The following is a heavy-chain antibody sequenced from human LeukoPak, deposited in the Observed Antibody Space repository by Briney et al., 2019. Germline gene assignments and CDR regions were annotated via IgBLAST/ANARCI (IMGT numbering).Heavy chain of an antibody. CDR1: GFSFSSYG. CDR2: IKQDGSAK. Sequence: GRSLRLSCAASGFSFSSYGMHWVRQAPGKGLEWVANIKQDGSAKFYVDSVKGRFTISRDNAKNSLYLQMNSLRVDDTAVYYCASTNSLDNWGQGTLVTVSS. D-gene: IGHD2-8*01. V-gene: IGHV3-7*01. J-gene: IGHJ4*02. CDR3: ASTNSLDN.